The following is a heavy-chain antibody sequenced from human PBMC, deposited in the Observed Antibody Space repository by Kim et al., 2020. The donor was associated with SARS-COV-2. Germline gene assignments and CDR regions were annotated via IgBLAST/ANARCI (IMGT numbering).Heavy chain of an antibody. D-gene: IGHD3-10*01. CDR2: IYYSGST. Sequence: SETLSLTCTVSGGSISSGGYYWSWIRQHPGKGLEWIGYIYYSGSTYYNPSLKSRVTISVDTSKNQFSLKLSSVTAADTAVYYCARAALYYYGSGSYPDKTPYYYYGMDVWGQGTTVTVSS. CDR3: ARAALYYYGSGSYPDKTPYYYYGMDV. V-gene: IGHV4-31*03. J-gene: IGHJ6*02. CDR1: GGSISSGGYY.